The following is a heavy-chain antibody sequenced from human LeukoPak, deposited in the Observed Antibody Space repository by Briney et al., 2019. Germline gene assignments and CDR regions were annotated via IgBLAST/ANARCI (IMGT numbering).Heavy chain of an antibody. CDR2: IYDRGST. D-gene: IGHD6-19*01. V-gene: IGHV4-59*01. J-gene: IGHJ3*02. CDR3: ARDSEAVAGPYAFDI. Sequence: PSETLSLTFTVSGGSISSYYWSWIRQPPGQALEWFGYIYDRGSTNFNPSLKSRVTMSLDTSKKQFSLKLRSMTAADTAVYYCARDSEAVAGPYAFDIWGQGTMVTVSS. CDR1: GGSISSYY.